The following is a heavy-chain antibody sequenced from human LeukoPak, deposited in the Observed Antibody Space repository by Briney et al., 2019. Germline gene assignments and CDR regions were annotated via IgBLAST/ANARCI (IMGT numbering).Heavy chain of an antibody. Sequence: GGSLRLSCAASGFTFSSYAMSWVRQAPGKGLEWVSAISGSGGNTCYADSVKGRFTISRDNSKSMLYLQMNSLRAEDTAIYYCAKDIGHNSGYYLNYGMDVWGQGTTVTVSS. CDR1: GFTFSSYA. CDR2: ISGSGGNT. D-gene: IGHD3-22*01. CDR3: AKDIGHNSGYYLNYGMDV. V-gene: IGHV3-23*01. J-gene: IGHJ6*02.